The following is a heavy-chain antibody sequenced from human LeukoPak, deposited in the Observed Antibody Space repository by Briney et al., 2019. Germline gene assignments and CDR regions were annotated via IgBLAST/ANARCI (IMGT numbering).Heavy chain of an antibody. Sequence: SETLSLTCTVSGGSISSYYWSWIRQPAGKGLEWIGRIYTSGSTNYNPSLKSRVTMSVDTSKNQFSLKLISLTAADTAVYYCPRDLDTAMARWGQGTLVTVSS. J-gene: IGHJ4*02. D-gene: IGHD5-18*01. V-gene: IGHV4-4*07. CDR2: IYTSGST. CDR1: GGSISSYY. CDR3: PRDLDTAMAR.